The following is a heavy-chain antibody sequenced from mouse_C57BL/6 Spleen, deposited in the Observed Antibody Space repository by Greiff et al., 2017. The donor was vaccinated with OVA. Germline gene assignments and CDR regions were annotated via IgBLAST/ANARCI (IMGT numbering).Heavy chain of an antibody. CDR1: GYTFTDYN. D-gene: IGHD3-1*01. Sequence: VQLQQSGPELVKPGASVKMSCKASGYTFTDYNLHWVKQSHGKSLEWIGYINPNNGGTSYNQKFKGKATLTVNKSSSTAYMEIRSLTSEDSAVYYCARSGPFWFAYWGQGTLVTVSA. J-gene: IGHJ3*01. CDR3: ARSGPFWFAY. V-gene: IGHV1-22*01. CDR2: INPNNGGT.